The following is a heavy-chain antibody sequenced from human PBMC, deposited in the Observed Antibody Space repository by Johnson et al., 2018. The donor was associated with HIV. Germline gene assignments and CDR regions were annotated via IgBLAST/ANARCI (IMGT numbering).Heavy chain of an antibody. CDR2: IGPGGDT. D-gene: IGHD6-19*01. V-gene: IGHV3-13*01. CDR1: RFTFSSND. Sequence: VQLVESGGGLVQPGGSLRLSCAASRFTFSSNDMHWVRQATGKGLEWVSTIGPGGDTYYPGSVKGRFTISRDNAKNSLYLQMNSLRAEDTAVYYCARAMYTSGWSYDAFDIWGQGTKVTVSS. J-gene: IGHJ3*02. CDR3: ARAMYTSGWSYDAFDI.